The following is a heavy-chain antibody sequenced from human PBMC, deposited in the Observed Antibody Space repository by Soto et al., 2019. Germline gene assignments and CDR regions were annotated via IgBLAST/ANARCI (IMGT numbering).Heavy chain of an antibody. D-gene: IGHD3-3*01. Sequence: PSGTLSLTCAVYGGSFSGYYWSWIRQPPGKGLEWIGEINHSGSTNYNPSLKSRVTISVDTSKNQFSLKLSSVTAADTAVYYCASRYYDFWSGYYAPHWGQGTLVTVSS. CDR2: INHSGST. V-gene: IGHV4-34*01. J-gene: IGHJ4*02. CDR1: GGSFSGYY. CDR3: ASRYYDFWSGYYAPH.